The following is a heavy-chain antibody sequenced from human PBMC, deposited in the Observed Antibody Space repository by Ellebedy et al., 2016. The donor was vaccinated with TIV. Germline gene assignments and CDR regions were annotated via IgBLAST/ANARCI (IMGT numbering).Heavy chain of an antibody. Sequence: ASVKVSCKASGYTFASSYMHWVRQVPGQGLEWMGIINPSGGTTTYAPKFQGRVTMTRDTSTSTVYMELSSLRSEDTAVYYCARVGGYDFWSGYYPRGPYYYGMDVWGQGTTVTVSS. D-gene: IGHD3-3*01. CDR2: INPSGGTT. J-gene: IGHJ6*02. CDR1: GYTFASSY. V-gene: IGHV1-46*01. CDR3: ARVGGYDFWSGYYPRGPYYYGMDV.